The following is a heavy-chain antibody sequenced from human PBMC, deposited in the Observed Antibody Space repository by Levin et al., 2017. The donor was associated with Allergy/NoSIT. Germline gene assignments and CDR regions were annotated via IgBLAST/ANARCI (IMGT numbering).Heavy chain of an antibody. CDR2: IWNHGSRT. CDR3: ARLGIPVEGGDYYYGMDV. CDR1: GFTFSFYG. D-gene: IGHD6-19*01. V-gene: IGHV3-33*01. Sequence: GESLKISCAASGFTFSFYGMHWVRQAPGKGLEWVTLIWNHGSRTDYADSVKGRFTTSRDNSKNMVYLQMSSLRAEDTAVYYCARLGIPVEGGDYYYGMDVWGQGTTFTVSS. J-gene: IGHJ6*02.